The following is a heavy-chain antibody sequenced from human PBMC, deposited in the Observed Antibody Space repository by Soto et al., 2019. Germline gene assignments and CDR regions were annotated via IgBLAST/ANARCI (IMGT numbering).Heavy chain of an antibody. J-gene: IGHJ6*02. Sequence: PSETLSLTCTVSGGSISSGGYYWSWIRQHPGKGLEWIGYIYYSGSTYYNPSLKSRVTISVDTSKNQFSLKLSSVTAADTAVYYCARGGSGMRYYYYGMDVWGQGTTVTVSS. V-gene: IGHV4-31*03. D-gene: IGHD3-10*01. CDR2: IYYSGST. CDR3: ARGGSGMRYYYYGMDV. CDR1: GGSISSGGYY.